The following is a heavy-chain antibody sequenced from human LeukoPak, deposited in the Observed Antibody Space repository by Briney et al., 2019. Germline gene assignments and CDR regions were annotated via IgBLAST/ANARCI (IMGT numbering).Heavy chain of an antibody. CDR2: IYLDDDK. CDR1: GFSLSTNGVG. D-gene: IGHD3-22*01. V-gene: IGHV2-5*02. Sequence: SGPTLVNPTQTLTLTCTFSGFSLSTNGVGVGWIRQPPGKALEWLALIYLDDDKRYSPSLKNRLTNTNDTSKNQVVLTMTNMDPVDTATYYCAHYTYYYDSSGSPRAFDIWGQGTMVTVSS. CDR3: AHYTYYYDSSGSPRAFDI. J-gene: IGHJ3*02.